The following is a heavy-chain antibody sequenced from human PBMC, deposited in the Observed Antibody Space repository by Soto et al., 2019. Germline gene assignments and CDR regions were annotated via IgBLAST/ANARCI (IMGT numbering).Heavy chain of an antibody. CDR3: ASHSGSSPEGRYYYGMDV. CDR1: GGTFSSYA. Sequence: QVQLVQSGAEVKKPGSSVKVSCKASGGTFSSYAISWVRQAPGQGLEWMGGIISIFGTADYAQKFQGRVTITADECTSTAYMELSSLRSEDTAVYYCASHSGSSPEGRYYYGMDVWGQGTTVTVSS. CDR2: IISIFGTA. J-gene: IGHJ6*02. D-gene: IGHD1-26*01. V-gene: IGHV1-69*12.